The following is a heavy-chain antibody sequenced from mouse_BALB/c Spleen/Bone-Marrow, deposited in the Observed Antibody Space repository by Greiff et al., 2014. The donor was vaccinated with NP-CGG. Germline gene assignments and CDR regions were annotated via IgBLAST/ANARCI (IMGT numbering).Heavy chain of an antibody. J-gene: IGHJ3*01. CDR1: GYTFTSYD. CDR3: ARSGDSPGYGFAY. Sequence: VQLVESGPELVKPGALVKISCKASGYTFTSYDINWVKRRPGQGLEWIGWIYPGDGSTKYNEKFKGKATLTADKSSSTAYMQLSSLTSENSAVYFCARSGDSPGYGFAYWGQGTLVTVSA. V-gene: IGHV1S56*01. CDR2: IYPGDGST. D-gene: IGHD3-2*01.